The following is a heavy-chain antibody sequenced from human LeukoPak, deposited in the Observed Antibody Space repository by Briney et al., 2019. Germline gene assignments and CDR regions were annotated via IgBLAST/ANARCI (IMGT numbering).Heavy chain of an antibody. J-gene: IGHJ4*02. CDR2: IKLDGSEK. CDR1: GFSFSSYW. Sequence: GGSLRLSSAASGFSFSSYWMSWVRQAPGKGLEWVATIKLDGSEKYYVDSVKGRFTISRDNAKNSLDLQMNSLRVDDTAVYYCVRDRGYSTFDYWGQGTLVIVSS. V-gene: IGHV3-7*01. CDR3: VRDRGYSTFDY. D-gene: IGHD4-23*01.